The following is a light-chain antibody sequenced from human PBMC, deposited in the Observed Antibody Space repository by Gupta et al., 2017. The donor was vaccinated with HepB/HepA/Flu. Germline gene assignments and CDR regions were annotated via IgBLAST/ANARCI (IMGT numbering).Light chain of an antibody. CDR1: QSVLFSSNNKNY. Sequence: IVMPQSPDSLAVSLGERAPINCKSSQSVLFSSNNKNYLAWYQQKPGQPPKLLVYWASTRQSGLPDRFSGSGSGTDFTLTISSLQAEDVAVYYCQQYYNTPSTFGHGTKVEIK. V-gene: IGKV4-1*01. CDR2: WAS. CDR3: QQYYNTPST. J-gene: IGKJ1*01.